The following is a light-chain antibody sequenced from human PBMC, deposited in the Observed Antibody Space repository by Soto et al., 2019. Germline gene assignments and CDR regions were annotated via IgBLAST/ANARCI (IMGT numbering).Light chain of an antibody. CDR3: QSFDSSLSGYV. J-gene: IGLJ1*01. V-gene: IGLV1-40*01. CDR1: SSNIGAGYD. Sequence: QSALTQPRSVSGAPGQRVSISCTGSSSNIGAGYDVHWYQQLPGTAPKLLIYGKSSRPSGVPDRFSGSKSGTSASLAITGLQAEDEADYYCQSFDSSLSGYVFGTGTKVTVL. CDR2: GKS.